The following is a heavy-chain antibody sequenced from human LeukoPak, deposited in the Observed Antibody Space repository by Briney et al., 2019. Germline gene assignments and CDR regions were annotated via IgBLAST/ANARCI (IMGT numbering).Heavy chain of an antibody. J-gene: IGHJ6*02. CDR2: IIPILGIA. V-gene: IGHV1-69*04. Sequence: VASVKVSCKASGGTFSSYAISWVRQAPGQGLEWMGRIIPILGIANYAQKFQGRVTITADKSTSTAYMELSSLRSEDTAVYYCAGDRDDILTASWYGMDVWGQGTTVTVSS. D-gene: IGHD3-9*01. CDR1: GGTFSSYA. CDR3: AGDRDDILTASWYGMDV.